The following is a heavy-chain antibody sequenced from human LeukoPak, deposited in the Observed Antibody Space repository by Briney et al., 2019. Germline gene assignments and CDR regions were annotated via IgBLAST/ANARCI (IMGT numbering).Heavy chain of an antibody. CDR1: AFTFSSYS. D-gene: IGHD3-10*01. CDR3: ARVAKYYYGSETYYFFEH. J-gene: IGHJ4*02. V-gene: IGHV3-7*01. Sequence: GGSLRLSCAASAFTFSSYSMNWVRQAPGKGLEWVANIKQDGSEKYYVDSVKGRFTISRDNAKNTLYLQMNSLRVEDTAVYYCARVAKYYYGSETYYFFEHWGQGTPVTASS. CDR2: IKQDGSEK.